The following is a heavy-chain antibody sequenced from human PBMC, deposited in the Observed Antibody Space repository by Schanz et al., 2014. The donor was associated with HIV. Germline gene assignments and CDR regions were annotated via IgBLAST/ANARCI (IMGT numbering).Heavy chain of an antibody. CDR3: AKDKSRHTYSSSSRFDP. J-gene: IGHJ5*02. D-gene: IGHD6-13*01. CDR1: GFTFKSYA. CDR2: ISATGGST. V-gene: IGHV3-23*01. Sequence: EVQLLESGGGLVQAGGSLRLSCAASGFTFKSYAMSWVRQAPGKGLEWVSAISATGGSTYCADSVKGRFTISRDNSKNTLYLQMNSLRPEDTAVYYCAKDKSRHTYSSSSRFDPWGQGTLVTVSS.